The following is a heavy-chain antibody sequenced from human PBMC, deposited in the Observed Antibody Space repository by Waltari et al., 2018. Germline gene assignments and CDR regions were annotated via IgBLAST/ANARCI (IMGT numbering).Heavy chain of an antibody. CDR1: GFTFSSYG. D-gene: IGHD5-12*01. CDR2: IWYDGSNK. Sequence: QVQLVESGGGVVQPGRSLRLSCAASGFTFSSYGMHWVRQAPGKGLEWGEVIWYDGSNKYYADSVKGRFTISRDNSKNTLYLQMSSLRVEDTALYYCAKDDGGIGGYFYNWRLLGLDYWGQGTLVTVSS. J-gene: IGHJ4*02. V-gene: IGHV3-33*06. CDR3: AKDDGGIGGYFYNWRLLGLDY.